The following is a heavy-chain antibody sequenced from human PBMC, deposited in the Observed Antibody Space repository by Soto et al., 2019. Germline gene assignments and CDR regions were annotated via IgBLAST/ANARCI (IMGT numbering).Heavy chain of an antibody. CDR3: ASPPLDSSSWYVY. V-gene: IGHV3-48*01. CDR1: GFTFSSYS. Sequence: EVQLVESGGGLVQPGGSLRLSCAASGFTFSSYSMNWVRQAPGKGLEWVSYISSSSSTIYYADSVKGRFTISRDNAKNSLYLQMNSLRAEDTAVYYCASPPLDSSSWYVYWGQGTLVTVSS. CDR2: ISSSSSTI. D-gene: IGHD6-13*01. J-gene: IGHJ4*02.